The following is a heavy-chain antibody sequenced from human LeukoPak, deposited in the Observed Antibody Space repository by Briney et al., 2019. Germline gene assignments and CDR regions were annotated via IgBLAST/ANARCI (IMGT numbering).Heavy chain of an antibody. CDR1: GYTFTSYD. D-gene: IGHD6-6*01. V-gene: IGHV1-8*01. Sequence: ASVKVSCKASGYTFTSYDINWVRQATGQGLEWMGWMNPNSGNTGYAQKFQGRVTMTRNTSISTAYMELSSLRSEDTAVYYCARGSKSNYYYYYGMDVWGQGTTVTVSS. J-gene: IGHJ6*02. CDR3: ARGSKSNYYYYYGMDV. CDR2: MNPNSGNT.